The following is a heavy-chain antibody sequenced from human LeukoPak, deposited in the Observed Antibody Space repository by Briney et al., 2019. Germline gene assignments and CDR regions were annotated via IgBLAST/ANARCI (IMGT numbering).Heavy chain of an antibody. D-gene: IGHD3-22*01. V-gene: IGHV3-33*08. J-gene: IGHJ4*02. CDR2: IWYDGSNK. CDR1: GFTFSSYA. Sequence: GGSLRLSCAASGFTFSSYAMHWVRQAPGKGLEWVAVIWYDGSNKYYADSVKGRFTISRDNSKNTLYLQMNSLRAEDTAVYYCARDGGTVYYDSSGYYAPLTYYFDYWGQGTLVTVSS. CDR3: ARDGGTVYYDSSGYYAPLTYYFDY.